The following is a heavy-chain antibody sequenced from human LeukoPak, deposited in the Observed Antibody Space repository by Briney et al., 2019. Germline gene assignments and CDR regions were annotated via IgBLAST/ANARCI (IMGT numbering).Heavy chain of an antibody. CDR1: GGAFSGYY. D-gene: IGHD3-3*01. V-gene: IGHV4-34*01. CDR2: INHSGST. J-gene: IGHJ4*02. Sequence: SETLPLTCAVYGGAFSGYYWSWIRQPPGKGLEWIGEINHSGSTNYNPSLKSRVSISVDTSKNQFSLKLSSVTAADTAVYYCARGDIIYYDFWSGYFFHYFDYWGQGTLATVSS. CDR3: ARGDIIYYDFWSGYFFHYFDY.